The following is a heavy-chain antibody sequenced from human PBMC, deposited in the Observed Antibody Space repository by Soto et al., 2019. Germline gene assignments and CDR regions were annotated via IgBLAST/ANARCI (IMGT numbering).Heavy chain of an antibody. V-gene: IGHV4-31*03. CDR1: GGSISSGFYY. D-gene: IGHD2-15*01. CDR2: IYYSGST. J-gene: IGHJ3*02. Sequence: SETLSLTCTVSGGSISSGFYYWSWIRQHPRKGLEWIGYIYYSGSTYYNPSLKSRLIISLDTSENQFSLKLNSVTAADTAVYYCARTASGGPFDIWGQGTMVTVSS. CDR3: ARTASGGPFDI.